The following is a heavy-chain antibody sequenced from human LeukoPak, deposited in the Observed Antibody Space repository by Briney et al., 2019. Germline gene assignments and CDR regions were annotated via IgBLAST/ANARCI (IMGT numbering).Heavy chain of an antibody. D-gene: IGHD1-14*01. J-gene: IGHJ4*02. CDR2: IWYDGSSK. V-gene: IGHV3-33*01. CDR3: ARDRMGRYYFDY. CDR1: GFTFSSYG. Sequence: GGSLRLSCAASGFTFSSYGMHWVRQAPGKGLEWVAVIWYDGSSKYYADSVKGRFTISRDNSKNTLYLQMNSLRAEDTAVYYCARDRMGRYYFDYWGQGTLVTVSS.